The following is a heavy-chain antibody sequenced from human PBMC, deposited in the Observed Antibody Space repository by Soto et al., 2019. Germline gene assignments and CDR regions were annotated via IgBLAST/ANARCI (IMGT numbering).Heavy chain of an antibody. CDR3: ARGGGFCGGDCYKGGIDY. CDR1: GFTFSPYT. Sequence: QVQLVESGGGVVQPGRSLRLSCAASGFTFSPYTMHWVRQAPGRGLEWVAVISYDGSDKYYADSVKGRITISRDNSQHTLYLQMNSLRAEDTAVYYCARGGGFCGGDCYKGGIDYWGQGTLVTVSS. CDR2: ISYDGSDK. D-gene: IGHD2-21*02. J-gene: IGHJ4*02. V-gene: IGHV3-30-3*01.